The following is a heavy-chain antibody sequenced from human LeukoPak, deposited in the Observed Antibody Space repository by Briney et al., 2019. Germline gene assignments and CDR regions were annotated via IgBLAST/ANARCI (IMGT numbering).Heavy chain of an antibody. V-gene: IGHV1-18*01. CDR2: ISAYNGDT. D-gene: IGHD2-2*01. Sequence: ASVKVSCKASGYTFTSYGISWVRQAPGQGLEWMGWISAYNGDTNYAQKLQGRVTMTTDTSTSTAYMELRSLRSDDTAVYYCARDGTYCSSTSCPIFDYWGQGTLVTVSS. CDR3: ARDGTYCSSTSCPIFDY. J-gene: IGHJ4*02. CDR1: GYTFTSYG.